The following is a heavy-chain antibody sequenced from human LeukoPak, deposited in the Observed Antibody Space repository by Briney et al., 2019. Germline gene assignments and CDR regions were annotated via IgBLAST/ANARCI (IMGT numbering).Heavy chain of an antibody. CDR1: GDSISSYY. CDR2: FYYSGST. V-gene: IGHV4-59*08. D-gene: IGHD2-2*01. J-gene: IGHJ4*02. Sequence: PSETLSLTCTVSGDSISSYYWSWIRQPPGKGLEWIGYFYYSGSTKYSPSLKGRVTISVDTSKHQFSLILSSVTAADTAGYYCARRGVPAAYDYWGQGTLVTVSS. CDR3: ARRGVPAAYDY.